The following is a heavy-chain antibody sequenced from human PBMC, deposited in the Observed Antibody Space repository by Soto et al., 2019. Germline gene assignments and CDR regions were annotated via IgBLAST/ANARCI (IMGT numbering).Heavy chain of an antibody. D-gene: IGHD2-15*01. CDR2: ISGSGGST. J-gene: IGHJ4*02. Sequence: EVQLLESGGGLVQPGGSLRLSCAASGFTFSSYARSWVRQAPGKGLEWVSAISGSGGSTYYADSVKGRFTISRDNSKNTLYLQMNSLRAEDTAVYYCAKGTVVVVAATRHYFDYWGQGTLVTVSS. CDR3: AKGTVVVVAATRHYFDY. CDR1: GFTFSSYA. V-gene: IGHV3-23*01.